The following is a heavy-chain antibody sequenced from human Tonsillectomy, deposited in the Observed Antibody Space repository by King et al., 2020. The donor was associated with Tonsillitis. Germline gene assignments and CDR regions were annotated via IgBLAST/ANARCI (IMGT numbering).Heavy chain of an antibody. CDR2: IFHSGST. CDR3: ARAPYSSGWVYYFDY. J-gene: IGHJ4*02. Sequence: QLQESGPGLVKPSQTLSLTCTVSGGSISSSGYYWSWIRQHPGKGLEWIGYIFHSGSTYSNPSLKSLVTISVDTSKNQFSLKLSSVTAADTAVYYCARAPYSSGWVYYFDYWGQGTLVTVSS. V-gene: IGHV4-31*01. D-gene: IGHD6-19*01. CDR1: GGSISSSGYY.